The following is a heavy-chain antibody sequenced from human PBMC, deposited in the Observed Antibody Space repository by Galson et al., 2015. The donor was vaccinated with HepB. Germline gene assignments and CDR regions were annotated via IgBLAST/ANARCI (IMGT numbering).Heavy chain of an antibody. CDR3: AREPSRCSRCSDY. D-gene: IGHD6-13*01. V-gene: IGHV3-74*01. CDR2: INSDGSLT. J-gene: IGHJ4*02. CDR1: GLTFSSDW. Sequence: SLRLSCAASGLTFSSDWMHRVRQGPGKGLEWVSRINSDGSLTNYADSVKRRFTISRDNAKNTLYLQMNSLRAEDSAVYYCAREPSRCSRCSDYWGRGTLVTVSS.